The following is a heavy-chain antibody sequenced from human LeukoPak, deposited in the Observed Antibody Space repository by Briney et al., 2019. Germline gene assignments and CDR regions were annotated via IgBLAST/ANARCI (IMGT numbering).Heavy chain of an antibody. V-gene: IGHV1-46*01. D-gene: IGHD2-15*01. CDR1: GYTFTSYY. CDR3: ARVLSVVVAATLDQPDAFDI. CDR2: INPSGGST. Sequence: PLASVKVSCKASGYTFTSYYMHWVRQAPGQGLEWMGIINPSGGSTSYAQKFQGRVTMTRDTSTSTVYMELSSLRSEDTAVYYCARVLSVVVAATLDQPDAFDIWGQGTMVTVSS. J-gene: IGHJ3*02.